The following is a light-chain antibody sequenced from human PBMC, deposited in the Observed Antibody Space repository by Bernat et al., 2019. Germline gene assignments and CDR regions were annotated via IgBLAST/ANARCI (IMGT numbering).Light chain of an antibody. J-gene: IGLJ3*02. V-gene: IGLV9-49*01. CDR1: SGYSTYK. CDR3: GADHGSGSNSVWV. Sequence: QPVLTQPPSASASLGASVTLTCTLSSGYSTYKVDWYQQRPGKGPRFVMRVGPDGIVGSKGDGIPYRFSVLGSGLNRYLTIKNIQEEDESDYHCGADHGSGSNSVWVFGGGTKLAVL. CDR2: VGPDGIVG.